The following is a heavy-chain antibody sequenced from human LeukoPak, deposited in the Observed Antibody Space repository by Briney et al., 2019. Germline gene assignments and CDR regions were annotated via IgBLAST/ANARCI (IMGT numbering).Heavy chain of an antibody. CDR1: GYTFSSYG. Sequence: GASVKVSCKAAGYTFSSYGIGWVRQAPGEGLEWMGWINPYYGNADYAPRFQDRVTMTTDTSTSTAYLEVRSLRSDDTAVYYCARMNYDSSGYLPIDNWGQGTLVTVSS. CDR2: INPYYGNA. D-gene: IGHD3-22*01. CDR3: ARMNYDSSGYLPIDN. J-gene: IGHJ4*02. V-gene: IGHV1-18*01.